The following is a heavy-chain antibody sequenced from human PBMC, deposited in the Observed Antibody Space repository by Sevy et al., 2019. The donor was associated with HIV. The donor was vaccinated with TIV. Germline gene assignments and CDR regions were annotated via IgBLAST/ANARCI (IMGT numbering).Heavy chain of an antibody. CDR2: ISYDGSNK. Sequence: GGSLRLSCAASGFTFSSYAMHWVRQAPGKGLEWVAVISYDGSNKYYADSVKGRFTISRDNSKNTLYLQMNSLRAEDTAVYYCARGWWGLQPFDYWGQGTLVTVSS. D-gene: IGHD1-26*01. V-gene: IGHV3-30-3*01. CDR3: ARGWWGLQPFDY. J-gene: IGHJ4*02. CDR1: GFTFSSYA.